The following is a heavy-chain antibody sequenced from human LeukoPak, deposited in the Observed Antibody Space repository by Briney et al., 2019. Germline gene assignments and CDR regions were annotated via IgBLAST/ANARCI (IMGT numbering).Heavy chain of an antibody. J-gene: IGHJ4*02. CDR2: FYNSGRS. D-gene: IGHD3-16*01. CDR3: TRGAGWLIDY. Sequence: SETLSLTCTVSDDSINDYYRGWTRQPPGKGLEWIGYFYNSGRSTYNPSLKSRVTISADTSKNHFSLKLNSVTTADTAVYYCTRGAGWLIDYWGQGILVTVSS. CDR1: DDSINDYY. V-gene: IGHV4-59*01.